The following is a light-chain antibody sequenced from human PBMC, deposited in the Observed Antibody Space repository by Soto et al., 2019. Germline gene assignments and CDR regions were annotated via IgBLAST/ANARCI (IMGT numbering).Light chain of an antibody. V-gene: IGLV6-57*04. CDR3: QSYDSSNVV. Sequence: LTQPHSVSESPGKTGTISCTRSSGSIDSNYVQWYQQRPGSAPTTVIYEDNQRPSGVPDRFSGSIDSSSNSASLTITGLKTEDEADYYCQSYDSSNVVFGGGTKVTVL. CDR1: SGSIDSNY. CDR2: EDN. J-gene: IGLJ2*01.